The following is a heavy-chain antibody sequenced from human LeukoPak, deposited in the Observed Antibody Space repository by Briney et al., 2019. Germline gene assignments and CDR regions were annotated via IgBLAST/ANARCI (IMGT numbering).Heavy chain of an antibody. Sequence: SETLSLTCAVYGGSSSGYYWSWIRQPPGKVLEWIGEINHSGSTNYNPSLKSRVTISVDTSKNQFSLKLSSVTAADTAVYYCARVSWYYDFWSSYYMDVWGKGTTVTVSS. V-gene: IGHV4-34*01. CDR1: GGSSSGYY. CDR2: INHSGST. CDR3: ARVSWYYDFWSSYYMDV. J-gene: IGHJ6*03. D-gene: IGHD3-3*01.